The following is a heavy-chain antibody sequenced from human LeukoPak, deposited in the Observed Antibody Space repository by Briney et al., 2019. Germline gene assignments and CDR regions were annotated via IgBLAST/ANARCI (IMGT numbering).Heavy chain of an antibody. D-gene: IGHD6-19*01. Sequence: SETLSLTCTASGGSISSSSYYWGWIRQPPGKGLEWIGSIYYSGSTYYNASLKSRGTISVDTSKNQFSLKLNSVTAADTAVYFCARQVVAVAGTGYFDYWGQGTLVTVSS. CDR1: GGSISSSSYY. J-gene: IGHJ4*02. V-gene: IGHV4-39*01. CDR3: ARQVVAVAGTGYFDY. CDR2: IYYSGST.